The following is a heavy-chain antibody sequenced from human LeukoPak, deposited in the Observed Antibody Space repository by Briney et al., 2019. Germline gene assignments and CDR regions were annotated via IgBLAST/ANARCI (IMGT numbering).Heavy chain of an antibody. Sequence: KPSETLSLTCTVSGGSISSYYWSWIRQPPGKGLEWIGNIYYSGSTNYNPSLKSRVTISVDTSKNQFSLRLNSVTAADTAVYYRARPYSSGWRGAFDIWGQGTMVTVSS. V-gene: IGHV4-59*01. J-gene: IGHJ3*02. D-gene: IGHD6-25*01. CDR2: IYYSGST. CDR3: ARPYSSGWRGAFDI. CDR1: GGSISSYY.